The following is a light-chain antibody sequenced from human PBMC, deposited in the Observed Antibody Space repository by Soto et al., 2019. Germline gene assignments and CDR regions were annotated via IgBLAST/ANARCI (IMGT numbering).Light chain of an antibody. V-gene: IGKV3-20*01. CDR3: QQYGASPAT. CDR1: QSVSNWY. CDR2: GAS. J-gene: IGKJ2*01. Sequence: ELVLTQSPATLSLSPGERATLFCRASQSVSNWYFAWSQQKPGQAPRLLLDGASTRATGIPDRFSGGGSGTDCTLTISRLEPEDFAVDYCQQYGASPATFGQRTKLAIK.